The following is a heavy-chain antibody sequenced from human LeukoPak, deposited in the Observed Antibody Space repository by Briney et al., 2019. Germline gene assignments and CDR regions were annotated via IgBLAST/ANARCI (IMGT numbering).Heavy chain of an antibody. CDR1: GGSISSSAYS. J-gene: IGHJ4*02. CDR3: ARQYGPGYSSTWYFDY. D-gene: IGHD6-13*01. V-gene: IGHV4-39*01. Sequence: SETLSLTCTVSGGSISSSAYSWGWLRQPPGKGLDWIGNIYDRGNTYYNPSLKSRVTISVDTSKNQFSLKLNSVTAADTAVYYCARQYGPGYSSTWYFDYWGQGTLVTVSS. CDR2: IYDRGNT.